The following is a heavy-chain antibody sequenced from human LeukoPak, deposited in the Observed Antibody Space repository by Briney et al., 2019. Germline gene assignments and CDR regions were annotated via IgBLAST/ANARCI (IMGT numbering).Heavy chain of an antibody. CDR3: AKAFRSSRRNGDHDFAI. J-gene: IGHJ3*02. Sequence: GGSLRLSCEASLFTFGYCSMHCVRQAPGKGLEWVSGINWNSDTREYGDSVRGRFTISRDNAKSGLYRQMKSLRVEATALYFCAKAFRSSRRNGDHDFAIWGQGTMVTVSS. CDR2: INWNSDTR. CDR1: LFTFGYCS. D-gene: IGHD2-2*01. V-gene: IGHV3-9*01.